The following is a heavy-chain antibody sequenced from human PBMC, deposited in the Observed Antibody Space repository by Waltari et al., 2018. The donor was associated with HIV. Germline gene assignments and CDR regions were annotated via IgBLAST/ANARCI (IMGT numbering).Heavy chain of an antibody. D-gene: IGHD5-18*01. V-gene: IGHV1-8*01. CDR3: SRGRGYSYGYSDL. Sequence: QVQLVQSGAEVRKPGASVKVSCKASGYTFTNYDIDWVRQAPGQGLEWMGWKNPNRGNTGYAQKVQGRVTMTRDTSRSTAYMELTSLTSEDTAVYHCSRGRGYSYGYSDLWGQGTLVTVSS. J-gene: IGHJ4*02. CDR1: GYTFTNYD. CDR2: KNPNRGNT.